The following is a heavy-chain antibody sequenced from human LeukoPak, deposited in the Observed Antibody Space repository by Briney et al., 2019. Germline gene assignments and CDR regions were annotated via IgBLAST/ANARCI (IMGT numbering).Heavy chain of an antibody. Sequence: PSETLSLTCTVSGGSISSGSYYGSWIRQPAGGGLEWMGRIYTSGSTNYNPSLKSRVTISVDTSKTQFSLQLSSVTAAATAVYYCARGVTTGGSSFWFDPWGQGTLVTVSS. V-gene: IGHV4-61*02. CDR3: ARGVTTGGSSFWFDP. CDR2: IYTSGST. D-gene: IGHD1-14*01. J-gene: IGHJ5*02. CDR1: GGSISSGSYY.